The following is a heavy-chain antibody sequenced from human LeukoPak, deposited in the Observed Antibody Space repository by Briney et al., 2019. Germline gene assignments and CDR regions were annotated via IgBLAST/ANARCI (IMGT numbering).Heavy chain of an antibody. J-gene: IGHJ3*02. CDR1: GFTFSSYA. D-gene: IGHD1-26*01. CDR3: AKDPEWELLEGGAAFDI. CDR2: ISGSGGST. V-gene: IGHV3-23*01. Sequence: GRSLRLSCAASGFTFSSYAMSWVRQAPGKGLEWVSAISGSGGSTYYADSVKGRFTISRDNSKNTLYLQMNSLRAEDTAVYYCAKDPEWELLEGGAAFDIWGQGTMVTVSS.